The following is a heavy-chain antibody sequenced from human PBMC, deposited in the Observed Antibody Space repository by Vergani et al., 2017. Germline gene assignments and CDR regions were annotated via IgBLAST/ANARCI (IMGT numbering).Heavy chain of an antibody. V-gene: IGHV3-7*01. J-gene: IGHJ1*01. Sequence: EVQLVESGGGLVQPGGSLRLSCGASGFTFGDYYMAWIRLAPGKGLDWVASIKRDGTETFYVDSVKGRFTISRDNAKTTLYLQMNSLRDEDRGVYYCARISGGSAPYLHYWGQGTLVTVAS. D-gene: IGHD2-15*01. CDR2: IKRDGTET. CDR1: GFTFGDYY. CDR3: ARISGGSAPYLHY.